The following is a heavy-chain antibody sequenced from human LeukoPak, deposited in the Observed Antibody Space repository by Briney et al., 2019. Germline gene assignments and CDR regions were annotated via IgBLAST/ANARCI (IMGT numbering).Heavy chain of an antibody. J-gene: IGHJ3*02. D-gene: IGHD4-17*01. Sequence: PGGSLRLSCAASGFTFSSYSMNWVRQAPGKGLEWVSSISSSSSSYIYYADSVKGRFTISRDNAKNTLYLQMNSLRAEDTAVYYCARDHDYGDYPDAFDIWGQGTMVTVSS. CDR3: ARDHDYGDYPDAFDI. CDR1: GFTFSSYS. V-gene: IGHV3-21*01. CDR2: ISSSSSSYI.